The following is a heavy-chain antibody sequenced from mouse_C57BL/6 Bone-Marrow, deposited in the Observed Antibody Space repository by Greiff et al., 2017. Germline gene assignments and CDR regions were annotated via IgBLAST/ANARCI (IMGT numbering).Heavy chain of an antibody. CDR2: ISDGGSYT. J-gene: IGHJ3*01. CDR1: GFTFSSYA. V-gene: IGHV5-4*03. Sequence: EVMLVESGGGLVKPGGSLKLSCAASGFTFSSYAMSWVRQTPEKRLEWVATISDGGSYTYYPDNVKGRFTISRDKAKNNLYLQMSHLKSEDTAMYYCARNWAAWFAYWGQGTLVTVSA. CDR3: ARNWAAWFAY. D-gene: IGHD4-1*01.